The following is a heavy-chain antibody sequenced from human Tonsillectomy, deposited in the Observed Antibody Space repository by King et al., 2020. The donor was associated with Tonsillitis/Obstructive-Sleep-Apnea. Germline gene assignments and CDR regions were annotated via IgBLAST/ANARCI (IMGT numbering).Heavy chain of an antibody. CDR3: AGGPAGADYYYMDV. CDR2: ISDNGAGT. CDR1: GFTFISYA. V-gene: IGHV3-23*04. Sequence: VQLVESGGGSVQPGGSLRLSCAASGFTFISYAMTWVRQAPGKGLEWVSSISDNGAGTHYADSVRGRFTISRDNSRNTLYLQMNSRRGEDTAVYYGAGGPAGADYYYMDVWGKGTTVTV. J-gene: IGHJ6*03. D-gene: IGHD7-27*01.